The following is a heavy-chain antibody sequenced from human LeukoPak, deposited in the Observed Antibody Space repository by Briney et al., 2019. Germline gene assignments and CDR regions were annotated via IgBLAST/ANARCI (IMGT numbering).Heavy chain of an antibody. CDR2: ISWDGGSA. Sequence: PGGSLRLSCAASGFTFDDYAMHWVRQAPGKGLEWVSLISWDGGSAYYADSVKGRFTISRDNSKNSLYLQMNSLRAKDTALYYCAKDRYSGSLDAFDIWGQGTMVTVSS. J-gene: IGHJ3*02. CDR3: AKDRYSGSLDAFDI. CDR1: GFTFDDYA. D-gene: IGHD1-26*01. V-gene: IGHV3-43D*03.